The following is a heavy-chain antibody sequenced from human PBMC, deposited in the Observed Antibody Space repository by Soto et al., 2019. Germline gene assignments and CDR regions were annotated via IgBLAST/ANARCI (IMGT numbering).Heavy chain of an antibody. CDR3: ARHYRLWSGFDY. Sequence: EVQLVESGGGLVQPGGSLRLSCAGSGFTFSHYWMSWVRQVPGKGLEWVANIKQDGSETYYVDSVKGRFTISRDSAQNSLYLQMNRLRAEDTAVYYCARHYRLWSGFDYWGQGILVTVSS. V-gene: IGHV3-7*05. CDR1: GFTFSHYW. CDR2: IKQDGSET. J-gene: IGHJ4*02. D-gene: IGHD3-3*01.